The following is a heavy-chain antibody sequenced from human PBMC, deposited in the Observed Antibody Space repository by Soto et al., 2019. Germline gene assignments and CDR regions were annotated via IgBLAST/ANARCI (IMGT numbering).Heavy chain of an antibody. CDR2: ITRNSDI. V-gene: IGHV3-21*01. CDR3: AREETAWPLAYGLDV. CDR1: GFTFSSYS. D-gene: IGHD2-21*02. J-gene: IGHJ6*02. Sequence: GWSLRLSCAASGFTFSSYSMHWVRQAPGKGLEWVSAITRNSDIYYADSVKGRFTISRDNAQNSVSLQMDSLRAEDTAVYYCAREETAWPLAYGLDVWGQGTTVTVSS.